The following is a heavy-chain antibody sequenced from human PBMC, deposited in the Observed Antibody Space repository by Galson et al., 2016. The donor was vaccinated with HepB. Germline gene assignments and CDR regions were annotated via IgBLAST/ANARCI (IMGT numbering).Heavy chain of an antibody. CDR2: IYFSGST. CDR1: GASVSTGNYC. Sequence: SETLSLTCPVSGASVSTGNYCWSWIRQPPGKRLEWIGHIYFSGSTKYNPSLMSRVTISLDTSKNEFSLKLRSVTAADTAMYYCARGTGLDALHIWGQGTMVTVSS. D-gene: IGHD1-14*01. V-gene: IGHV4-61*01. J-gene: IGHJ3*02. CDR3: ARGTGLDALHI.